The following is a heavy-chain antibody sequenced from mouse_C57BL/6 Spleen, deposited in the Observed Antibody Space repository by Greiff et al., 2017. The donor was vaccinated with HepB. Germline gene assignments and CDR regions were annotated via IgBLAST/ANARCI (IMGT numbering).Heavy chain of an antibody. CDR2: IDPNSGGT. J-gene: IGHJ1*03. CDR1: GYTFTSYW. D-gene: IGHD1-1*01. Sequence: QVQLQQPGAELVKPGASVKLSCKASGYTFTSYWMHWVKQRPGRGLEWIGRIDPNSGGTKYNEKFKSKATLTVDKPSSTAYMQLSSLTSGYSAVYYCASYYEGSKWYFDVWGTGTTVTVSS. CDR3: ASYYEGSKWYFDV. V-gene: IGHV1-72*01.